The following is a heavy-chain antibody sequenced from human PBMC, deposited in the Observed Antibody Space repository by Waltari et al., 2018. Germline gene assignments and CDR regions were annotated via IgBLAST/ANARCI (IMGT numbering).Heavy chain of an antibody. V-gene: IGHV1-69*08. CDR1: GGTFSSYT. Sequence: QVQLVQSGAEVKKPGSSVKVSCKASGGTFSSYTISWVRQAPGQGLEWMGMIIPILGRANYAQKFQGRVTITADKSTSTAYMELSSLRSEDTAVYYCARDWEATNCGGDLICPYYWGQGTLVTVSS. D-gene: IGHD2-21*01. CDR3: ARDWEATNCGGDLICPYY. CDR2: IIPILGRA. J-gene: IGHJ4*02.